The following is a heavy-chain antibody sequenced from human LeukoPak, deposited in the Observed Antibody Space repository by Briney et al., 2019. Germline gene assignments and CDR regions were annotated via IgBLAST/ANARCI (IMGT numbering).Heavy chain of an antibody. J-gene: IGHJ4*02. D-gene: IGHD6-13*01. Sequence: SETLSLTCTVSGGSISSYYWSWIRQPAGKGLEWIGRIYTSGSTNYNPSLKSRVTMSVDTSKNQFSLKPSSVTAADTAVYYCARSCIAAAGLYYFDYWGQGTLVTVSS. CDR2: IYTSGST. CDR1: GGSISSYY. CDR3: ARSCIAAAGLYYFDY. V-gene: IGHV4-4*07.